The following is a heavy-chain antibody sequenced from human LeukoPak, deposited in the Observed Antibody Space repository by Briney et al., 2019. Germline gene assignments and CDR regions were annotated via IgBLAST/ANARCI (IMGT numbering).Heavy chain of an antibody. V-gene: IGHV1-69*04. Sequence: KVSCKASGGTFSSYAISWVRQAPGQGLEWMGRIIPILGIANYAQKFQGRVTITADKSTSTAYMELSSLRSEDTAVYYCARSSRGISTDYMDVWGKGTTVTVSS. CDR2: IIPILGIA. CDR1: GGTFSSYA. J-gene: IGHJ6*03. D-gene: IGHD3-3*01. CDR3: ARSSRGISTDYMDV.